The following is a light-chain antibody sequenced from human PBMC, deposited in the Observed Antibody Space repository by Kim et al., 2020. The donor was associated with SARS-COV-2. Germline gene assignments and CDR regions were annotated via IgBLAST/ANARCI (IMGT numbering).Light chain of an antibody. CDR1: QSVSSN. V-gene: IGKV3-15*01. CDR3: QQYNNWRT. J-gene: IGKJ1*01. CDR2: GAS. Sequence: VLTQSPATLSVSPGERATLSCRASQSVSSNLAWYQQKPGQAPRLLIYGASTRATGIPARFSGSGSGTEFTLTISSLQSEDFAVYYCQQYNNWRTFGQGTKVDIK.